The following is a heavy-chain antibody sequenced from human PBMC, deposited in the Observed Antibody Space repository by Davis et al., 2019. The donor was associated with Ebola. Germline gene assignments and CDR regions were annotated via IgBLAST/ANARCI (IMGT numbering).Heavy chain of an antibody. CDR2: ISSSSSYI. D-gene: IGHD1-26*01. V-gene: IGHV3-21*04. CDR3: AKGGELVNFSSFDY. Sequence: GESLKISCAASGFTFSSYSMNWVRQAPGKGLEWVSSISSSSSYIYYADSVKGRFTISRDNAKNSLYLQMNSLRAEDTALYYCAKGGELVNFSSFDYWGQGTLVTVSS. J-gene: IGHJ4*02. CDR1: GFTFSSYS.